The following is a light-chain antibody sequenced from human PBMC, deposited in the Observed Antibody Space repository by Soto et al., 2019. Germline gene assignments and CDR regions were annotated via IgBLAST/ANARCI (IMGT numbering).Light chain of an antibody. CDR3: QQYGSSPLT. V-gene: IGKV3-20*01. J-gene: IGKJ1*01. CDR1: QNVGRRY. CDR2: GTS. Sequence: EIALTQSPATLSLSPGRSATLSCRASQNVGRRYLAWYQQKPSQAPRLLIYGTSNRATGIPDRFSGSGSGTEFSRTISSLQPGDLAVYYCQQYGSSPLTFGQGTKVEIK.